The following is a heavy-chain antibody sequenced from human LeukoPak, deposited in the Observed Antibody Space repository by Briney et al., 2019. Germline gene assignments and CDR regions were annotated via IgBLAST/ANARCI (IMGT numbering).Heavy chain of an antibody. CDR3: ARDHTYYDFWSGYYYYYYGMDV. J-gene: IGHJ6*02. Sequence: ASVKVSCKASGYTFTGYYMHWVRQAPGQGLEWMGIINPSGGSTSYAQKFQGRVTMTRDTSTSTVYMELSSLRSEDTAVYYCARDHTYYDFWSGYYYYYYGMDVWGQGTTVTVSS. D-gene: IGHD3-3*01. CDR2: INPSGGST. CDR1: GYTFTGYY. V-gene: IGHV1-46*01.